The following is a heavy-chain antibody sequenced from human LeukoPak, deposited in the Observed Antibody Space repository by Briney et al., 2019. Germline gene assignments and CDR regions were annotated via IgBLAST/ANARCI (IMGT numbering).Heavy chain of an antibody. CDR3: ARGGASLLWFGETRDNNWFDP. CDR2: INPSGGST. CDR1: GYTFTSYY. V-gene: IGHV1-46*01. Sequence: GASVKVSCKASGYTFTSYYMHWVRQAPGQGLEWMGIINPSGGSTSYAQKFQGRVTMTRDMSTSTVYMELSSLRSEDTAVYYCARGGASLLWFGETRDNNWFDPWGQGTLVTVSS. J-gene: IGHJ5*02. D-gene: IGHD3-10*01.